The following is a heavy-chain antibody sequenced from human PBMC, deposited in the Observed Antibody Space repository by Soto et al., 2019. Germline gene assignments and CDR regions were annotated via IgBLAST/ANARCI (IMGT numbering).Heavy chain of an antibody. J-gene: IGHJ5*02. CDR3: ARERPDGARLDP. D-gene: IGHD6-6*01. Sequence: QVQLQESGPGLVKPSQTLSLTCTVSGGSISSGDYYWSWIRQPPGKGLEWIGYIYHSGSTYYNPYLKRRVTISLATSKNQFSLKLISVTAADTAAYYCARERPDGARLDPWGQGTLVTVSS. CDR2: IYHSGST. CDR1: GGSISSGDYY. V-gene: IGHV4-30-4*01.